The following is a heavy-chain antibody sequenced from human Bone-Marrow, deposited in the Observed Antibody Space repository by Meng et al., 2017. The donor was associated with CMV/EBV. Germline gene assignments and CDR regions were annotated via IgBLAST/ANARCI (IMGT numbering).Heavy chain of an antibody. J-gene: IGHJ4*02. CDR1: GFTFDDYG. D-gene: IGHD3-16*01. Sequence: GESLKISCAASGFTFDDYGMSWVRQAPGKGLEWVSGINWNGGSTGYADSVKGRFTISRDNAKNSLYLQMNSLRAEDTAVYYCARAQVYYFDSWGQGTLVTVSS. CDR2: INWNGGST. V-gene: IGHV3-20*04. CDR3: ARAQVYYFDS.